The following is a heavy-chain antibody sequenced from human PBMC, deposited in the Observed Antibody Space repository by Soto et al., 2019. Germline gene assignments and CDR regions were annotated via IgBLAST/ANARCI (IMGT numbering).Heavy chain of an antibody. J-gene: IGHJ4*02. D-gene: IGHD1-26*01. CDR2: TTNKAKRYTT. Sequence: EVQLVESGGGLVQPGGSLRLSCAASGFILTDHFMDWVRQAPGKGLEWVGRTTNKAKRYTTDYAASVKGRFTISRDDSKNSVFLHMNNLKTEDRAVYYCADLGGAKEGHDHWGQGTPVTVPS. V-gene: IGHV3-72*01. CDR3: ADLGGAKEGHDH. CDR1: GFILTDHF.